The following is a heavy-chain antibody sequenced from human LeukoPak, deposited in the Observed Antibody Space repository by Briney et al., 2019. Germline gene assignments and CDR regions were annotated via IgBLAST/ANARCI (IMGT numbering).Heavy chain of an antibody. Sequence: GGSLRLSCAASGFPFSSHDMHWVRQAPGKTLEWVSVIGADGDIYYSVSVKGRFTISRDNAKNSLYLQMNSLRAEDTAVYYCARASSSWYYFDYWGQGTLVTVSS. V-gene: IGHV3-13*01. CDR2: IGADGDI. CDR3: ARASSSWYYFDY. CDR1: GFPFSSHD. J-gene: IGHJ4*02. D-gene: IGHD6-13*01.